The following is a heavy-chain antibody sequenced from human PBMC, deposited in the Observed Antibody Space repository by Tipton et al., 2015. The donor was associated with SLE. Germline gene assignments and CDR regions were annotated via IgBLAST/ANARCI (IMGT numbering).Heavy chain of an antibody. CDR1: GFTFDDFG. D-gene: IGHD2-2*01. CDR3: AGEGYCSGTSCYPWGGAIDF. J-gene: IGHJ4*02. CDR2: INWKGDST. V-gene: IGHV3-20*04. Sequence: SLRLSCAASGFTFDDFGMGWVRHVQGKGLEWVSGINWKGDSTAYADYMRGRITISRDNAKNSLYLQMNSLRAEDTAVYYCAGEGYCSGTSCYPWGGAIDFWGQGTLVTVSS.